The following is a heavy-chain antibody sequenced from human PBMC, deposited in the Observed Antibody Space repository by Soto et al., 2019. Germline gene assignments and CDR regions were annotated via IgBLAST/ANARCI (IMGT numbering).Heavy chain of an antibody. D-gene: IGHD1-7*01. V-gene: IGHV3-21*01. Sequence: EVQLVESGGGLVKPGGCLRLSCAASGYTFSSYSMNWVRQAPGKGLEWVSSISSSSSYIYYADSVKGRFTISRDNAKNSLYLQMNSLRAEDTAVYYCARRELLYYYYYYMDDWGKGTTVTVSS. CDR1: GYTFSSYS. CDR3: ARRELLYYYYYYMDD. J-gene: IGHJ6*03. CDR2: ISSSSSYI.